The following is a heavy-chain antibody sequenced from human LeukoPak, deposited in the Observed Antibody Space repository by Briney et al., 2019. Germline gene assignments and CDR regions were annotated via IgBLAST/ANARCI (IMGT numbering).Heavy chain of an antibody. CDR3: ARGTIFDP. J-gene: IGHJ5*02. V-gene: IGHV3-30*02. CDR1: GFTFSSYA. CDR2: IRYDGSNK. Sequence: PGGSLRLSCAASGFTFSSYAMSWVRQAPGKGLEWVAFIRYDGSNKYYADSVKGRFTISRDNSKNTLYLQMNSLRAEDTAVYYCARGTIFDPWGQGTLVTVSS.